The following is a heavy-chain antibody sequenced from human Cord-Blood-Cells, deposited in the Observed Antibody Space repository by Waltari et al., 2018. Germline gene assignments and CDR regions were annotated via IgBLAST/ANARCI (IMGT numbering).Heavy chain of an antibody. V-gene: IGHV3-23*04. J-gene: IGHJ4*02. CDR2: ISGSGGST. CDR1: VFTFSSYA. CDR3: AKDRRGGWYDY. D-gene: IGHD6-19*01. Sequence: EVQLVESGGGLVQPGGSLRLSGAASVFTFSSYARSRVRQAPGKGLEWVSAISGSGGSTYYADSVKGRFTISRDNSKNTLYLQMNSLRAEDTAVYYCAKDRRGGWYDYWGQGTLVTVSS.